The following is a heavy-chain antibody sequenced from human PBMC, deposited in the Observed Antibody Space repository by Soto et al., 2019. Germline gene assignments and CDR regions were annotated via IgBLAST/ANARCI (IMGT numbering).Heavy chain of an antibody. CDR1: GFTVSSNY. V-gene: IGHV3-66*01. CDR2: IYSGGST. CDR3: ARDRWDYPKQNYYYYYMDV. D-gene: IGHD1-7*01. Sequence: GGSLRLSCAASGFTVSSNYMSWVRQAPGKGLEWVSVIYSGGSTYYADSVKGRFTISRDNSKNTLYLQMNSLRAEDTAVYYCARDRWDYPKQNYYYYYMDVWGKGTTVTVSS. J-gene: IGHJ6*03.